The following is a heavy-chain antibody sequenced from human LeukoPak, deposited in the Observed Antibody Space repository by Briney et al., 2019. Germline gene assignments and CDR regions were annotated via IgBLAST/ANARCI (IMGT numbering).Heavy chain of an antibody. V-gene: IGHV5-51*01. CDR3: ARHGTYYYDSSGYYYLDYYYYYMDV. D-gene: IGHD3-22*01. J-gene: IGHJ6*03. CDR2: IYPGDSDT. CDR1: GYSFTSYW. Sequence: GESLKISXKGSGYSFTSYWIGWVRQMPGKGLEWMGIIYPGDSDTRYSPSFQGQVTISADKSISTAYLQWSSLKASDTAMYYCARHGTYYYDSSGYYYLDYYYYYMDVWGKGTTVTVSS.